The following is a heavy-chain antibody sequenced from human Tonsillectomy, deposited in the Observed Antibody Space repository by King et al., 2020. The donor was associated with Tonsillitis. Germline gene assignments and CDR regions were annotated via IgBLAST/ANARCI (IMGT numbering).Heavy chain of an antibody. V-gene: IGHV3-74*01. J-gene: IGHJ6*04. Sequence: VQLVESGGGLVQPGGSLRLSCAASGFSFSSYWMHWGRQAPGKGLVWVSRITSDGTSTSYADSVKGRFTISRDNAKNTRYLQMNSLRAEDTAVNYCARDLGRLPLWGKGTTVTVSS. CDR1: GFSFSSYW. D-gene: IGHD2-21*02. CDR3: ARDLGRLPL. CDR2: ITSDGTST.